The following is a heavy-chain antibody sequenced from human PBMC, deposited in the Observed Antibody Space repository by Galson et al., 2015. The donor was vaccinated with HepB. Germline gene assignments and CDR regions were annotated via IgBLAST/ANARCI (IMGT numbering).Heavy chain of an antibody. CDR2: ISYDGSNK. Sequence: SLRLSCAASGFTFSSYAMHWVRQAPGKGLEWVAVISYDGSNKYYADSVKGRFTISRDNSKNTLYLQMNSLRAEDTAVYYCAREVAVAGADAFDIWGQGTMVTISS. J-gene: IGHJ3*02. CDR3: AREVAVAGADAFDI. D-gene: IGHD6-19*01. V-gene: IGHV3-30-3*01. CDR1: GFTFSSYA.